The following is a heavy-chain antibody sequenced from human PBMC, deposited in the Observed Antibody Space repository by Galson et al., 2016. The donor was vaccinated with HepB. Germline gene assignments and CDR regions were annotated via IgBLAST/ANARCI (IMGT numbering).Heavy chain of an antibody. V-gene: IGHV4-61*02. J-gene: IGHJ4*02. Sequence: TLSLTCTVSGVSISSVSYYWGWIRQPAGKGLEWIGRIYTNGGPNYNPSLKSRVTISIDSSENQFFLNLTSVTAADTAVYYCARTTTSAHPYFDYWGQGTLVSVSS. CDR1: GVSISSVSYY. CDR2: IYTNGGP. CDR3: ARTTTSAHPYFDY. D-gene: IGHD2/OR15-2a*01.